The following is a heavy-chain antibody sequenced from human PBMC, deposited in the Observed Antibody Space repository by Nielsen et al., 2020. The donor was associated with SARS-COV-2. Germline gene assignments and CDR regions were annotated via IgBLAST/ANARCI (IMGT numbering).Heavy chain of an antibody. Sequence: ASVKVSCKASGYTFTSYYMHWVRQAPGQGLEWMGVINPSGGSTNYAQKFQGRVTMTRDTSTSTVYMELSSLRSDDTAVYYCARDFRYCSSTSCLYYFDYWGQGTLVTVSS. CDR2: INPSGGST. V-gene: IGHV1-46*01. D-gene: IGHD2-2*01. J-gene: IGHJ4*02. CDR3: ARDFRYCSSTSCLYYFDY. CDR1: GYTFTSYY.